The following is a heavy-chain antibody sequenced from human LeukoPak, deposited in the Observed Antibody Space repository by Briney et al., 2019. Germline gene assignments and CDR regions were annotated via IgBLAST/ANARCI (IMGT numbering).Heavy chain of an antibody. D-gene: IGHD6-13*01. CDR2: INPDGTTK. V-gene: IGHV3-7*03. J-gene: IGHJ4*02. Sequence: GGSLKLSWAASGFPFSSYSLTWVRQAPGKGLEWVANINPDGTTKFYVDSVKGRFTISRDNALNSLYLQMNSLRAEDTAIYYCARSIPYGTTWYGRSDYWGQGTLVTVSS. CDR1: GFPFSSYS. CDR3: ARSIPYGTTWYGRSDY.